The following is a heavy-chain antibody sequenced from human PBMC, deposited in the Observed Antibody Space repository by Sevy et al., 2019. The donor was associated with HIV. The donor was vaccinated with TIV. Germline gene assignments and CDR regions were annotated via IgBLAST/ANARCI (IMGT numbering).Heavy chain of an antibody. D-gene: IGHD6-19*01. CDR3: ASPRSGWYLFDF. CDR2: FHPEDGKT. V-gene: IGHV1-24*01. J-gene: IGHJ4*02. Sequence: ASVKVSCKVSGYSLTELSMHWVRQAPGKGLEWMGGFHPEDGKTIYAQTFQGRVTMTEDTYTDTAYMELSSLRSDDTTVYYCASPRSGWYLFDFWGQGTLVTVSS. CDR1: GYSLTELS.